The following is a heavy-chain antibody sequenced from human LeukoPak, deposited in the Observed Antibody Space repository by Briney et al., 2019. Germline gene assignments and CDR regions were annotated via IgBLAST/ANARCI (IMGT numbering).Heavy chain of an antibody. CDR3: ARGIRDDAFDI. Sequence: GGSLGLSCAASGFTFDDYGMSWVRQAPGKGLEWVSGINWNGGSTGYADSVRGRFTISRDNAKNSLYLQMNSLRAEDTALYYCARGIRDDAFDIWGQGTMVTVSS. V-gene: IGHV3-20*04. CDR1: GFTFDDYG. J-gene: IGHJ3*02. D-gene: IGHD2/OR15-2a*01. CDR2: INWNGGST.